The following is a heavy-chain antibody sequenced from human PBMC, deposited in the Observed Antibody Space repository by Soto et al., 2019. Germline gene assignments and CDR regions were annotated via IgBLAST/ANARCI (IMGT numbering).Heavy chain of an antibody. CDR3: VRGPEQLVWFDP. CDR2: TYYRSKWYN. J-gene: IGHJ5*02. Sequence: SQTLSLTCAISGDSVSSNSDAWHWIRQSPSRGLEWLGRTYYRSKWYNDYAVSVKSRITINPDTSKNQFSLQLNSVTPEDTAVYYCVRGPEQLVWFDPWGQGTLVTVSS. D-gene: IGHD6-6*01. V-gene: IGHV6-1*01. CDR1: GDSVSSNSDA.